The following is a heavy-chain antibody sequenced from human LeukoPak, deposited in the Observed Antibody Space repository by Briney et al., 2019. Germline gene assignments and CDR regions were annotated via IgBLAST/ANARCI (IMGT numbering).Heavy chain of an antibody. CDR3: ARVWFGEFLYYFDY. Sequence: GGSLRLPCAASGFTFSDYYMSWIRQAPGKGLEWVSYISSSGSTIYYADSVKGRFTISRDNAKNSLYLQMNSLRAEDTAVYYCARVWFGEFLYYFDYWAQGTLVTVSS. J-gene: IGHJ4*02. CDR2: ISSSGSTI. V-gene: IGHV3-11*01. D-gene: IGHD3-10*01. CDR1: GFTFSDYY.